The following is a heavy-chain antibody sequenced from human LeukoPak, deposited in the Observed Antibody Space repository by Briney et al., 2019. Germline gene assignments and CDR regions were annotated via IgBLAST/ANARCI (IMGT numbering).Heavy chain of an antibody. J-gene: IGHJ4*02. CDR2: IYSSGTT. CDR3: ARDRSTRESDY. CDR1: GGSISSYY. Sequence: SETLSLTCTVSGGSISSYYWSWIRQPAGKGLEWIGRIYSSGTTNYNPSLKSRATISVDTSKNQFSLKLSSVTAADTAVYYCARDRSTRESDYWGQGTLVTVSS. V-gene: IGHV4-4*07.